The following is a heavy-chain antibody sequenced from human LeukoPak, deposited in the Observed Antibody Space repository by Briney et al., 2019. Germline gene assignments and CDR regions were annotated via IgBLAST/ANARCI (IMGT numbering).Heavy chain of an antibody. CDR1: GFTFSSYG. D-gene: IGHD3-10*01. J-gene: IGHJ6*03. Sequence: GGSLRLSCAASGFTFSSYGMHWVRQAPGKGLEWVAFIRYDGSNKYYADSVKGRFTISRDNSKNTLYLQMNSLRAEDTAVYYCARGDTVQGFYYYYYMDVWGKGTTVTVSS. CDR2: IRYDGSNK. V-gene: IGHV3-30*02. CDR3: ARGDTVQGFYYYYYMDV.